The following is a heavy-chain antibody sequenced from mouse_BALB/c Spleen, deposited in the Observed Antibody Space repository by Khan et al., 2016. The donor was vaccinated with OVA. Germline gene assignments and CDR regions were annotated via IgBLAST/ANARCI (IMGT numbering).Heavy chain of an antibody. D-gene: IGHD2-1*01. Sequence: QVQLQQSGAELVRPGASVKLSCKASGYTFTSYWMNWVKQRPGQGLEWIGMIDPSDSETHYNQMFKDKATLTVDKSSSTAYMQLSSRTSEDSAVYYCARGDGNSLYWYFDVWGAGTTVTVSS. CDR2: IDPSDSET. V-gene: IGHV1-61*01. CDR1: GYTFTSYW. J-gene: IGHJ1*01. CDR3: ARGDGNSLYWYFDV.